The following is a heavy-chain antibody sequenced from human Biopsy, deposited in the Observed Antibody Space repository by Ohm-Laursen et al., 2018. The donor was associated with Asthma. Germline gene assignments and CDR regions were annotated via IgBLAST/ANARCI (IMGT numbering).Heavy chain of an antibody. Sequence: SDTLSLTCTVSYGSITSGGFFWTWIRQPPGKGLEWIGETNERGVTNNNPSLKSRVIISIDTYWNRVSLKLTSVTAADTAVYYCARGPELDVWGQGTTVTVSS. CDR1: YGSITSGGFF. CDR3: ARGPELDV. J-gene: IGHJ6*02. CDR2: TNERGVT. V-gene: IGHV4-39*07.